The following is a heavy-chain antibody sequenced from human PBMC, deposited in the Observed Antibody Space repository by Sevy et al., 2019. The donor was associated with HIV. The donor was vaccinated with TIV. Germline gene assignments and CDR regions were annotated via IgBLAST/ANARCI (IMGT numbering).Heavy chain of an antibody. V-gene: IGHV3-9*01. CDR1: GFTFDDFA. Sequence: GGSLRISCAASGFTFDDFAMHWVRQAPGKGLEWVSGISWSSGSIGYADSVKGRFTISRDNAKNSLYLQMNSLRAEDTALYYCAKDGVSDMITFGGVIATNFDYWGQGTLVTVSS. J-gene: IGHJ4*02. D-gene: IGHD3-16*02. CDR3: AKDGVSDMITFGGVIATNFDY. CDR2: ISWSSGSI.